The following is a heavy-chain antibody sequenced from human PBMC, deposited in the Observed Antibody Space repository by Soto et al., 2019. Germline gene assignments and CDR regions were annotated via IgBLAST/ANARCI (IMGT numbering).Heavy chain of an antibody. CDR1: GGSISSSSYY. J-gene: IGHJ4*02. V-gene: IGHV4-39*01. CDR3: VLGPGSYYRFATPVFDY. Sequence: QLQLQESGPGLVKPSETLSLTCTVSGGSISSSSYYWGWIRQPPGKGLEWIGSIYYSGSTYYNPSLKSRVTISVDTSKNQFSLKLSSVTAADTAVYYCVLGPGSYYRFATPVFDYWGQGTLVTVSS. CDR2: IYYSGST. D-gene: IGHD3-10*01.